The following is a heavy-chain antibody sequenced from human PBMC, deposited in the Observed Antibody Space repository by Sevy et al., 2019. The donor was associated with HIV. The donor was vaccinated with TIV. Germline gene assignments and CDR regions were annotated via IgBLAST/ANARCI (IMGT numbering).Heavy chain of an antibody. CDR3: ARARTHVLRFLEWFGEGMDV. CDR2: INHSGST. V-gene: IGHV4-34*01. J-gene: IGHJ6*02. CDR1: GGSFSGYY. D-gene: IGHD3-3*01. Sequence: SETLSLTCAVYGGSFSGYYWSWIHQPPGKGLEWIGEINHSGSTNYNPSLKSRVTISVDTSKNQFSLKLSSVTAADTAVYYCARARTHVLRFLEWFGEGMDVWGQGTTVTVSS.